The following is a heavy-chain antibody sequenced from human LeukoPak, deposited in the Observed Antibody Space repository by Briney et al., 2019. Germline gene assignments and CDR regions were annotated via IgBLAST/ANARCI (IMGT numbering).Heavy chain of an antibody. D-gene: IGHD5-18*01. J-gene: IGHJ6*03. V-gene: IGHV3-30*18. CDR2: ISYDANNK. Sequence: GRSLRLSCAASGITFSSYGMHWVRQAPGKGLEWVTLISYDANNKYYADSVKGRFTISRDNSKNTLYLQMNSLRAEDTAVYYCAKDQKRGYSYGYLFYYYYMDVWGKGTTVTISS. CDR3: AKDQKRGYSYGYLFYYYYMDV. CDR1: GITFSSYG.